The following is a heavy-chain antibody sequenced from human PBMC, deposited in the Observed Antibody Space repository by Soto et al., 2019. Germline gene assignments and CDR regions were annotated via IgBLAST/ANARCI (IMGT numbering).Heavy chain of an antibody. V-gene: IGHV1-69*12. J-gene: IGHJ5*02. Sequence: QVQLVQSGAEVKKPGSSVKVSCKASGGTFSSYAISWVRQAPGQGLEWMGEIIPMFGTANYAQNFQGRVTITADESTSTAYIELSSLRYEDTAVYYCARDRGPSSGYYPYWFDPWGQGTLVTVSS. CDR3: ARDRGPSSGYYPYWFDP. D-gene: IGHD3-22*01. CDR1: GGTFSSYA. CDR2: IIPMFGTA.